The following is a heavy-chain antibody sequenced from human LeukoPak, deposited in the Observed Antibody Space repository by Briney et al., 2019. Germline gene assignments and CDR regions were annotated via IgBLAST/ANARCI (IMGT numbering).Heavy chain of an antibody. V-gene: IGHV3-7*01. D-gene: IGHD6-19*01. J-gene: IGHJ4*02. CDR1: GSTFSVYW. Sequence: GGSLRLSCAASGSTFSVYWMTWIRQAPGKGLEWVATIEKDGSQKYYVDSLKGRFTISRDNAKNSLYLQMNSLRAEDTAVYYCARDTSEVFQWLVFDHWGQGALVTVSS. CDR2: IEKDGSQK. CDR3: ARDTSEVFQWLVFDH.